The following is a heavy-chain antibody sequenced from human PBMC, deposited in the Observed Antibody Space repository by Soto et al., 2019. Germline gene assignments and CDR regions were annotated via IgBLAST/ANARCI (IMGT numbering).Heavy chain of an antibody. CDR2: IRQDGSEK. CDR3: ARDMVRYYYGMDV. Sequence: GSLRLSCAASGFTFSSYWMSWVRQAPGKGLEWVANIRQDGSEKYYVDSVKGRFTIFRDNAKNSLYLQMNSLRAEDTAVYYCARDMVRYYYGMDVWGQGTTVTVSS. J-gene: IGHJ6*02. CDR1: GFTFSSYW. V-gene: IGHV3-7*01. D-gene: IGHD3-10*01.